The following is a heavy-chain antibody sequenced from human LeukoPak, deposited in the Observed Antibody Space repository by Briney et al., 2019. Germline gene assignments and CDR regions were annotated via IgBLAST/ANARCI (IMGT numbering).Heavy chain of an antibody. J-gene: IGHJ6*02. CDR3: ATWAPLSSGNNIYFYGIDV. CDR2: IFPGDSDT. CDR1: GYSFTSYW. Sequence: GESLKISCKASGYSFTSYWIGWVRQMPGKGLEWMGVIFPGDSDTRYSPSFQGQVTFSADKSITTAYLQWSSLKASDTAVYYCATWAPLSSGNNIYFYGIDVWGRGTAVTVSS. D-gene: IGHD3-10*01. V-gene: IGHV5-51*01.